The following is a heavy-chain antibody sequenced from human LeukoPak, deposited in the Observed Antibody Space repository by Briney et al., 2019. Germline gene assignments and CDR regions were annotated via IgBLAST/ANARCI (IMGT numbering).Heavy chain of an antibody. V-gene: IGHV3-23*01. CDR3: ARPDFYCSGGSCYSDYYYYYYGMDV. D-gene: IGHD2-15*01. J-gene: IGHJ6*02. Sequence: GSLRLSCAASGFKFGSYGMSWVRQAQGKGLEWVSAISASGNSSYYADSVKGRFTISRDNSKNTLYLQMNSLRAEDTAVYYCARPDFYCSGGSCYSDYYYYYYGMDVWGQGTTVTVSS. CDR1: GFKFGSYG. CDR2: ISASGNSS.